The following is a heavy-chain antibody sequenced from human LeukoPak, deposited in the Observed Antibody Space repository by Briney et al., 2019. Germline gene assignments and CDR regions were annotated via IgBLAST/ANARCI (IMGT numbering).Heavy chain of an antibody. D-gene: IGHD3-10*01. Sequence: ASVKVSCKVSGYTFTNYGITWVRQAPGQGLEWMGWISAYNGNTNYAQKLQGRVTMTTDTSTSTAYMELRSLRSDDTAVYYCARDAVYGSGPFDIWGQGTMVTVSS. V-gene: IGHV1-18*01. J-gene: IGHJ3*02. CDR2: ISAYNGNT. CDR3: ARDAVYGSGPFDI. CDR1: GYTFTNYG.